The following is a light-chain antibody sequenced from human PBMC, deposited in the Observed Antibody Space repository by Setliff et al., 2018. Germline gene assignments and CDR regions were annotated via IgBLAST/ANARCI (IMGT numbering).Light chain of an antibody. CDR1: SIGVSGYDY. CDR2: DVT. J-gene: IGLJ1*01. Sequence: QSALAQPPSASGSPGQSVTISCVGPSIGVSGYDYVSWYQQHPGKAPQLIIYDVTKRPSGVPDRFSGSKSGNTASLTISGLQAEDEADYFCSSYKNTNKNVFGTGTKVTVL. CDR3: SSYKNTNKNV. V-gene: IGLV2-8*01.